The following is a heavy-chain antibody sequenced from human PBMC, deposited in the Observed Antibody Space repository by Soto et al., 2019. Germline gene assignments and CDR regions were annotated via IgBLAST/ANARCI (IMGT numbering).Heavy chain of an antibody. CDR1: GFTLSSYW. V-gene: IGHV3-7*05. J-gene: IGHJ6*02. CDR3: AREYGSSYSRRYYGMDV. D-gene: IGHD6-13*01. CDR2: IKQDGSEK. Sequence: EVQLVESGGGLVQPWGSLRLSCAASGFTLSSYWMSWVRQAPGKGLEWVANIKQDGSEKYYVDSVKGRFTISRDTDKSSLYLQLNSLRAEDTAVYYCAREYGSSYSRRYYGMDVWGQGTTVTVSS.